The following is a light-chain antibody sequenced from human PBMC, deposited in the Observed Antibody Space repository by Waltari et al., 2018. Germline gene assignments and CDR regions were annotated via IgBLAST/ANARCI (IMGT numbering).Light chain of an antibody. J-gene: IGLJ1*01. V-gene: IGLV2-14*03. CDR2: DVT. Sequence: QSAMTQPASVSGSPGQSITISCTATSRYVGDYKYVSWYQQHPGKVPKLLIYDVTNRPSGISYRFSGSKSGYTASLTISGLQAEDEADYYCSSYTTRSTRVFGTGTKVTVL. CDR1: SRYVGDYKY. CDR3: SSYTTRSTRV.